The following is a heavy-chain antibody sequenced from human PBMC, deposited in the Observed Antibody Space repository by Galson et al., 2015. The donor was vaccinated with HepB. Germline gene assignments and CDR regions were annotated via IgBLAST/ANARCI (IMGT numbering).Heavy chain of an antibody. CDR2: TYYRSKWYN. V-gene: IGHV6-1*01. D-gene: IGHD1-1*01. CDR3: ARDGKGERRLGSFDY. CDR1: GDSVSSNSAA. J-gene: IGHJ4*02. Sequence: CAISGDSVSSNSAAWNWIRQSPSRGLEWPGRTYYRSKWYNDYAVSVKSRITINPDTSKNQFSLQLNSVTPEDTAVYYCARDGKGERRLGSFDYWGQGTLVTVSS.